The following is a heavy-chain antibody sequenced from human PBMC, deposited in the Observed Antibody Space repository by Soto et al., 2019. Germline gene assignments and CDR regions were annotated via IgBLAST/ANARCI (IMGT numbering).Heavy chain of an antibody. CDR2: XSXXGXXX. Sequence: PGGSLRLSCATSGFIFRSYSMHWFRQTPDKGLEXVAXXSXXGXXXXXAXXVRGRFTISRDNFKNTLNLRTDSLRAEDAAVYFCAREVVTRKWYFDNWGQGIVVTVSS. CDR3: AREVVTRKWYFDN. J-gene: IGHJ4*02. D-gene: IGHD2-21*01. V-gene: IGHV3-30*04. CDR1: GFIFRSYS.